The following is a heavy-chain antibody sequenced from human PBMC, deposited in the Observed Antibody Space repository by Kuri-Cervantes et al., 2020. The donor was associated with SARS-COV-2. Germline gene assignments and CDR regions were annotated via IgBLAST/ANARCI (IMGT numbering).Heavy chain of an antibody. Sequence: GGSLRLSCAASGFTFDDYAMHWVRQAPGKGLEWVSGISWNSGSIGYADSVKGRFTISRDNAKNSLYLQMNSLGAEDTAVYYCARGYCSSTSCPPYYYYGMDVWGQGTTVTVSS. D-gene: IGHD2-2*01. CDR1: GFTFDDYA. V-gene: IGHV3-9*01. CDR3: ARGYCSSTSCPPYYYYGMDV. CDR2: ISWNSGSI. J-gene: IGHJ6*02.